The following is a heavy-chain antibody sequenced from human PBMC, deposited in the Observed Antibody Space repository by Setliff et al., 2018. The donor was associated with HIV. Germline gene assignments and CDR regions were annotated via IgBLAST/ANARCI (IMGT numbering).Heavy chain of an antibody. V-gene: IGHV4-59*11. J-gene: IGHJ4*02. CDR1: GASMRGHY. CDR2: VYDSGST. CDR3: TRGGAVAGPFDY. Sequence: SETLSLTCTVSGASMRGHYWNWIRQPPGKGLEWIGYVYDSGSTNYNPSLEGRVTMSLDTSKNHFSLKLTSVTAADSAVYFCTRGGAVAGPFDYWGQGALVTVSS. D-gene: IGHD6-19*01.